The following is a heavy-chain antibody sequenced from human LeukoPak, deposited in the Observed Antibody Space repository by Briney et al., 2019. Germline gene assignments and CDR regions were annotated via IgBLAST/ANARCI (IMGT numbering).Heavy chain of an antibody. J-gene: IGHJ4*02. V-gene: IGHV4-30-4*01. CDR1: GGSISSGDYY. Sequence: SQTLSLTCTVSGGSISSGDYYWSWIRQPPGKGLEWIGYIYYSGSTYYNPSLKSRVTISVDTSKNQFSLKLSSVTAADTAVYYCARDYYDSSGYYYSGYWGQGTLVTVSS. CDR3: ARDYYDSSGYYYSGY. CDR2: IYYSGST. D-gene: IGHD3-22*01.